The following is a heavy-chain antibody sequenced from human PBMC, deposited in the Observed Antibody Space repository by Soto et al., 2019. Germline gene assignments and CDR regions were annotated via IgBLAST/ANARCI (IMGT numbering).Heavy chain of an antibody. J-gene: IGHJ3*02. CDR3: ARVDSPPDYYDSSGYYSGAFDI. CDR2: IIPIFGTA. D-gene: IGHD3-22*01. Sequence: ASVKVSCRASGGTFSSYAISWVRQAPGQGLEWMGGIIPIFGTANYAQKFQGRVTITADESTSTAYMDLSSLRSEDTAVYYCARVDSPPDYYDSSGYYSGAFDIWGQGTMVTVSS. V-gene: IGHV1-69*13. CDR1: GGTFSSYA.